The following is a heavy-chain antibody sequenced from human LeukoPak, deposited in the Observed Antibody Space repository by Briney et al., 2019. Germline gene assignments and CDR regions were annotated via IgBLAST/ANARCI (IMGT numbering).Heavy chain of an antibody. CDR3: ARESNWGSCHFDF. Sequence: PGGSLRLSCAASGFTFSSFAMHWVRQAPGKGLEYVSAISSSGESIYYANSVKGRFTISRDHSKNTLYIQMGNLRAEDMAAYYDARESNWGSCHFDFWGQGTLVTV. CDR2: ISSSGESI. J-gene: IGHJ4*02. V-gene: IGHV3-64*01. CDR1: GFTFSSFA. D-gene: IGHD7-27*01.